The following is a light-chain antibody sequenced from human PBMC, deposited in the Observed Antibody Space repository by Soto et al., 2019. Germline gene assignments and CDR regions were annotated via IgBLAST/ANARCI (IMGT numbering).Light chain of an antibody. CDR3: SSRTSTSTRV. CDR1: TSDVGGYNS. V-gene: IGLV2-14*01. Sequence: QSALTQPASVSGSPGRSITISRTGTTSDVGGYNSVSWYQQHPGKAPELMIYDVSNQPSGISYRFSGSKSGNTASLTISGLQAEDEADYYCSSRTSTSTRVFGTGTKVTVL. CDR2: DVS. J-gene: IGLJ1*01.